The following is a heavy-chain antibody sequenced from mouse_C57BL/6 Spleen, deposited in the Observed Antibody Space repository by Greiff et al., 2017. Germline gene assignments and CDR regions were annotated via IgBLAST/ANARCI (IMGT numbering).Heavy chain of an antibody. V-gene: IGHV14-3*01. CDR1: GFNIKNTY. D-gene: IGHD4-1*02. CDR2: IDPANGTT. CDR3: ARPTGTVFDY. J-gene: IGHJ2*01. Sequence: EVQLQQSVAELVRPGASVKLSCTASGFNIKNTYMHWVKQRPEQGLEWIGRIDPANGTTKYAPTFQGKATITVDTSSNTAYLQLSSLTSEDTAICSSARPTGTVFDYWGQGTTLTVSS.